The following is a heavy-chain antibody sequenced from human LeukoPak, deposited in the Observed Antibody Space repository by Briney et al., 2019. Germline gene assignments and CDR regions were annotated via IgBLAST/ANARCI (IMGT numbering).Heavy chain of an antibody. J-gene: IGHJ4*02. CDR2: IRYDGSNE. V-gene: IGHV3-30*02. Sequence: PGGSLRLSCVASGFTFSSYGMHWVRQAPGKGLEWVAFIRYDGSNEHFADSVKGRFTMSRDNSKNTLFLQMNSLRADDTAVYYCAKERYSSSWYVFDYWGQGSLVTVSS. D-gene: IGHD6-13*01. CDR1: GFTFSSYG. CDR3: AKERYSSSWYVFDY.